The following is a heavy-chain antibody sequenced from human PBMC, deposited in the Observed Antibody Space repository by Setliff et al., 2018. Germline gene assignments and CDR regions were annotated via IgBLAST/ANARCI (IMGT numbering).Heavy chain of an antibody. J-gene: IGHJ5*01. CDR1: GFSFSNYA. D-gene: IGHD5-18*01. CDR2: FSSRNDYI. Sequence: PGGSLSLSCEASGFSFSNYAMNWVRQAPGKGLEWVASFSSRNDYIYHADSVKGRFTISRDNAKTSLYLQMDSLRVEDTAVYFCARSPGWIPWFDSWGQGTLVTVSS. CDR3: ARSPGWIPWFDS. V-gene: IGHV3-21*01.